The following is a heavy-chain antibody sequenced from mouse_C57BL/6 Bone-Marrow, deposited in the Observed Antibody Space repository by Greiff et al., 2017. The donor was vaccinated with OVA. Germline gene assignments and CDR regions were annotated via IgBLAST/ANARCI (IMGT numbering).Heavy chain of an antibody. Sequence: QVHVKQSGPGLVAPSQSLSITCTVSGFSLTSYAISWVRQPPGKGLEWLGVIWTGGGTNYNSALKSRLSISKDNSKSQVFLKMNSLQTDDTARYYCARNNYGSSYPFWYFDVWGTGTTVTVSS. V-gene: IGHV2-9-1*01. CDR3: ARNNYGSSYPFWYFDV. CDR2: IWTGGGT. CDR1: GFSLTSYA. J-gene: IGHJ1*03. D-gene: IGHD1-1*01.